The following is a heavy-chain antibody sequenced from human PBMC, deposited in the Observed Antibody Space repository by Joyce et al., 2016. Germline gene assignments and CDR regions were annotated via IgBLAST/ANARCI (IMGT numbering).Heavy chain of an antibody. CDR2: IIPFMGTA. CDR1: GGTFSDDG. V-gene: IGHV1-69*01. Sequence: QVQLVQSGAELKKPGSSVKVSCKASGGTFSDDGITWVRQTPGQGLEWVGGIIPFMGTANYTQKFQGRVTITADESTNTAYLEMSSLKSEDTAVFYCARTVLVATIFETAFDIWGQGTMVTVSS. D-gene: IGHD5-12*01. CDR3: ARTVLVATIFETAFDI. J-gene: IGHJ3*02.